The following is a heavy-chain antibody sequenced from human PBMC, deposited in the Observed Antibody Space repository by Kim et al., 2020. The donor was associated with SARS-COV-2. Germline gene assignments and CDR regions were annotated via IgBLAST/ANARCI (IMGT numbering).Heavy chain of an antibody. CDR2: ISYDGGKK. V-gene: IGHV3-30-3*01. J-gene: IGHJ6*03. Sequence: GGSLRLSCAASGFTFSNYAMHWVRQAPGKGLEWVAVISYDGGKKQYAESVKGRYTISRDNSKNTLYLQMNSLRAEDTAVFYCARGRRMPTIVQRIDYYLYYMDVWGKGTTVSVSS. D-gene: IGHD1-26*01. CDR1: GFTFSNYA. CDR3: ARGRRMPTIVQRIDYYLYYMDV.